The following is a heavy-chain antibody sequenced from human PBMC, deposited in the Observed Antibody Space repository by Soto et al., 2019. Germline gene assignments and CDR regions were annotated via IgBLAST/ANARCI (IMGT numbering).Heavy chain of an antibody. Sequence: PGGSLRLSCAASGFTFSSYAMHWVRQAPGKGLEWVAVISYDGSNKYYADSVKGRFTISRDNSKNTLYLQMNSLRAEDTAVYYCARAGYSVLLSDWFDPWGQGNLVTVSS. CDR1: GFTFSSYA. D-gene: IGHD1-1*01. CDR2: ISYDGSNK. V-gene: IGHV3-30-3*01. J-gene: IGHJ5*02. CDR3: ARAGYSVLLSDWFDP.